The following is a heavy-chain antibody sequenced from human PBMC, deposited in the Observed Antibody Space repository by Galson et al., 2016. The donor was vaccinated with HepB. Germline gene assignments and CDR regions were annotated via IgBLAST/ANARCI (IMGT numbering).Heavy chain of an antibody. D-gene: IGHD6-13*01. J-gene: IGHJ4*02. Sequence: SLRLSCAASGFTFRNYGMHWVRQAPGKGLEWVAVISFDGNTKYSADSVKGRFSISRDNSKNTLNLHMNSLRGEDTAVYYCAKDQGSSWNYFDSWGQGTLVSVSS. V-gene: IGHV3-30*18. CDR2: ISFDGNTK. CDR3: AKDQGSSWNYFDS. CDR1: GFTFRNYG.